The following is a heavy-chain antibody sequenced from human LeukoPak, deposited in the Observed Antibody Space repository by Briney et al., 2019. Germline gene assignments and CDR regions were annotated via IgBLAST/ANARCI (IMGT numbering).Heavy chain of an antibody. J-gene: IGHJ5*02. D-gene: IGHD5-24*01. CDR1: GGSISSGGYY. Sequence: KTSETLSLTCAVSGGSISSGGYYWSWIRQPPGKGLEWIGEINHSGSTNYNPSLKSRVTISVDTSKNQFSLKLSSVTAADTAVYHCARGMATMETRVNWFDPWGQGTLVTVSS. CDR2: INHSGST. CDR3: ARGMATMETRVNWFDP. V-gene: IGHV4-34*01.